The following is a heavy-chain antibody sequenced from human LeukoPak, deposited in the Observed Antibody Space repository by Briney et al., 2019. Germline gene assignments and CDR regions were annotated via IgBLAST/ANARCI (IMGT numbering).Heavy chain of an antibody. V-gene: IGHV1-2*02. CDR3: ARGSSIFGVQNSFDY. CDR1: GYTFTGYY. CDR2: INPNSGGT. J-gene: IGHJ4*02. D-gene: IGHD3-3*01. Sequence: ASVKVSCKASGYTFTGYYMHWVRQAPGQGLEWMGWINPNSGGTNYAQKFQGRVTMTRDTSISTAYMELRSLRSDDTAVYYCARGSSIFGVQNSFDYWGQGTLVTVSS.